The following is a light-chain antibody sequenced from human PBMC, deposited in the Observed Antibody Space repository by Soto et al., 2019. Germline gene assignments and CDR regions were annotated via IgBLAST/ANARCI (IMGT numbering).Light chain of an antibody. J-gene: IGLJ2*01. CDR3: LRSYSGARPV. CDR2: DTS. V-gene: IGLV7-46*01. CDR1: TGAVTSGHY. Sequence: QAVVTQEPSLTVSPGGTGTLTCGSSTGAVTSGHYPYWFQQKPGQAPRTLIYDTSNKYSWTPARFSGSLLGGKAALTLSGAQPEDEAEYYCLRSYSGARPVFGGGTKVTVL.